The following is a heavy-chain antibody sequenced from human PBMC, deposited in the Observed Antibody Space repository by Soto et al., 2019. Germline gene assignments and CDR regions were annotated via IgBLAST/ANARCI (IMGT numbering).Heavy chain of an antibody. CDR1: GDSVSSNSVA. CDR2: TYYRSKWYN. CDR3: ARGRCNAFGI. J-gene: IGHJ3*02. V-gene: IGHV6-1*01. Sequence: QVQLQQSGPGLVKPSQTLSLTCAISGDSVSSNSVAWNWIRQSPSRGLEWLGRTYYRSKWYNDYGVTVKGRITITPHTSKNQFSLQLNSVTPEDTAVYYCARGRCNAFGIWGQGKMVTVSS.